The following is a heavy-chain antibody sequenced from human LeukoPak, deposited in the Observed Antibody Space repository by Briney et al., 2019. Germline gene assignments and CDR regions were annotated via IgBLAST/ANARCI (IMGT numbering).Heavy chain of an antibody. V-gene: IGHV3-23*01. CDR3: AKVYFDWLPHGHFDY. Sequence: GGSLRLSCAASGFTFSSYAMSWVRQAPGKGLEWVSAISGSGGSTYYADSVKGRFTISRDNSKNTLYLQMNSLRAEDTAAYYCAKVYFDWLPHGHFDYWGQGTLVTVSS. D-gene: IGHD3-9*01. CDR2: ISGSGGST. J-gene: IGHJ4*02. CDR1: GFTFSSYA.